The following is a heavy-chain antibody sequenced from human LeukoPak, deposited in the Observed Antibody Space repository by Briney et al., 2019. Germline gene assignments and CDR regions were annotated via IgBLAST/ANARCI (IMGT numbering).Heavy chain of an antibody. J-gene: IGHJ4*02. CDR1: GFTFSSYC. V-gene: IGHV3-7*01. Sequence: GGSLRLSCAASGFTFSSYCMSWVRQAPGKGLEWVANIKQGGSEKYYVDSVKGRFTISRDNAKNSLYLQMNSLRAEDTAVYYCAREGFGLTNDFDYWGQGTLVTVSS. D-gene: IGHD3-10*01. CDR2: IKQGGSEK. CDR3: AREGFGLTNDFDY.